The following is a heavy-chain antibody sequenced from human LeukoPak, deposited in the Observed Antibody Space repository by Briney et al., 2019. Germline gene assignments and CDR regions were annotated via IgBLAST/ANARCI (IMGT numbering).Heavy chain of an antibody. V-gene: IGHV1-69*13. J-gene: IGHJ4*02. CDR2: ITPIFGTA. CDR3: ARGWLAETTVVTPYNY. CDR1: GGTFSSYA. Sequence: SVKVSCKASGGTFSSYAISWVRQAPGQGLEWMGGITPIFGTAKYAQKFQGRVTITAVESMSTAYIELSSLRSEDTAVYYCARGWLAETTVVTPYNYWGQGTLVTVSS. D-gene: IGHD4-23*01.